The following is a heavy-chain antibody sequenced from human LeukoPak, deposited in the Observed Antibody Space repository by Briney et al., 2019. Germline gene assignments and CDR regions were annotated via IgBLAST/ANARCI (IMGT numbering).Heavy chain of an antibody. J-gene: IGHJ4*02. Sequence: ASVKVSCKASGYTFTSYGISWVRQAPGQGLEWMGWISAYNGNTNYAQKLQGRVTMTTDTSTSTAYMELRSLRSDDTAVYYCARDYMVRGVIKLGYWGQGTLVTVSS. D-gene: IGHD3-10*01. V-gene: IGHV1-18*01. CDR3: ARDYMVRGVIKLGY. CDR1: GYTFTSYG. CDR2: ISAYNGNT.